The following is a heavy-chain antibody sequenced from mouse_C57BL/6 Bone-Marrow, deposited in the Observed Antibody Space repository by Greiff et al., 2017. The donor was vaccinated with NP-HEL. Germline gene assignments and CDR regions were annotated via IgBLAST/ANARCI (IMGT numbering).Heavy chain of an antibody. Sequence: EVNLVESGGGLVQPGGSLSLSCAASGFTFTDYYMSWVRQPPGKALEWLGFIRNKANGYTTEYSASVKGRFTISRDNSQSILYLQMNALRAEDSATYYCARWGLGDRGWFAYWGQGTLVTVSA. CDR3: ARWGLGDRGWFAY. CDR2: IRNKANGYTT. V-gene: IGHV7-3*01. D-gene: IGHD3-3*01. J-gene: IGHJ3*01. CDR1: GFTFTDYY.